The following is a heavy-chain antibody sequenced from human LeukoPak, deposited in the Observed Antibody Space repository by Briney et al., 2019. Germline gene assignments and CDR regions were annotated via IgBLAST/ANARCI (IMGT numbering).Heavy chain of an antibody. CDR1: GYTFIDYF. Sequence: ASVTVSFKASGYTFIDYFIHWMRQTPGQGLEWLGWINPNSGVTRYAQKFQDRVTMTRDTAAYMELSSLKSDDTAMYYCVRAVSGTLGGAFDIWGQGTAVTVSS. V-gene: IGHV1-2*02. D-gene: IGHD1-7*01. J-gene: IGHJ3*02. CDR2: INPNSGVT. CDR3: VRAVSGTLGGAFDI.